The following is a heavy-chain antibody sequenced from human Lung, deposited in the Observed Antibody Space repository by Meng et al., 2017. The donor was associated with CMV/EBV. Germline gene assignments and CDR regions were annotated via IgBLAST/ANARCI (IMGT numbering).Heavy chain of an antibody. V-gene: IGHV4-4*02. Sequence: QMQLKGSGPGLVKPSGTLSLTCAVSGGSIGISTWWSWVRQPPGKGLEWIGEIYHSGGTNYNPSLRGRVTISLDKSKNQFSLTLRSVTAADTAVYYCARDPYATGWAGWGQGTLVTVSS. CDR1: GGSIGISTW. CDR2: IYHSGGT. D-gene: IGHD6-19*01. CDR3: ARDPYATGWAG. J-gene: IGHJ4*02.